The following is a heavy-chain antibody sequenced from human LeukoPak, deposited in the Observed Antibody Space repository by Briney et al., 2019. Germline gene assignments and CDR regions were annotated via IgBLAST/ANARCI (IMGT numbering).Heavy chain of an antibody. Sequence: PSETLSLTCTVSGGSISSYYWSWIRQPPGKGLEWFGYIYYSGSTNYNPSLKSRVTISVDTSKNQFSLKLSSVTAADAAVYYCARAKESIAAAGAIDYWGQGTLVTVSS. CDR3: ARAKESIAAAGAIDY. V-gene: IGHV4-59*01. CDR1: GGSISSYY. D-gene: IGHD6-13*01. J-gene: IGHJ4*02. CDR2: IYYSGST.